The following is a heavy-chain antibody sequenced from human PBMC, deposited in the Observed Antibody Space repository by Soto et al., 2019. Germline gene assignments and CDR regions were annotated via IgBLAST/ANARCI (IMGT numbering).Heavy chain of an antibody. CDR3: ARESRYSSGWYQILLYYYGMDV. CDR2: INHSGST. Sequence: SETLSLTCAVYGGAFRGYYWSWIRQPPGKGLEWIGEINHSGSTTYNPSLKSRVTISVDTSKNQFSLKLSSVTAADTAVYYCARESRYSSGWYQILLYYYGMDVWGQGTTVT. J-gene: IGHJ6*02. D-gene: IGHD6-19*01. CDR1: GGAFRGYY. V-gene: IGHV4-34*01.